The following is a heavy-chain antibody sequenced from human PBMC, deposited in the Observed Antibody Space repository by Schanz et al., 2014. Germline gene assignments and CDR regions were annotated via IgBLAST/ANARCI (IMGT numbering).Heavy chain of an antibody. J-gene: IGHJ4*02. D-gene: IGHD5-18*01. Sequence: VQLLESGGGLVQPGGSLRLSCAASAFIFRSYSMHWVRQAPGKGLEWVAVMWNDGIKTHYADSGKGRFTISRDNSNNTLYLQMKSLRAEDTAVYYCAKYGGGYSYGFVEYWGQGTLVTVSS. V-gene: IGHV3-33*08. CDR3: AKYGGGYSYGFVEY. CDR1: AFIFRSYS. CDR2: MWNDGIKT.